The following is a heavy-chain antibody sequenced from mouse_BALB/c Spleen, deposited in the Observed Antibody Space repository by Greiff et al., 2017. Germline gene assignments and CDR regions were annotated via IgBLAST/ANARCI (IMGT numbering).Heavy chain of an antibody. CDR1: GFNIKDTY. CDR2: IDPANGNT. J-gene: IGHJ3*01. D-gene: IGHD2-1*01. CDR3: ARDYYGNYEGIWFAY. Sequence: EVQLQQSGAELVKPGASVKLSCTASGFNIKDTYMHWVKQRPEQGLEWIGRIDPANGNTKYDPKFQGKATITADTSSNTAYLQLSSLTSEDTAVYYCARDYYGNYEGIWFAYWGQGTLVTVSA. V-gene: IGHV14-3*02.